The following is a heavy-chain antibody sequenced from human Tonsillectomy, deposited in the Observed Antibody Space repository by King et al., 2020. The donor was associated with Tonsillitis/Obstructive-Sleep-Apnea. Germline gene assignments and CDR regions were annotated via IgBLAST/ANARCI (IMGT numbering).Heavy chain of an antibody. V-gene: IGHV4-34*01. CDR3: HLPSFDY. CDR1: GGSFSGYY. Sequence: VQLQQWGAGLLKPSETLSLTCTVYGGSFSGYYWSWIRQRPGKGLEWIGEINHSGSTDYSPSLESRVTISGDTSKNQFSLKLNSVTAADTAVYYQHLPSFDYWGQGTLVTVSS. J-gene: IGHJ4*02. CDR2: INHSGST.